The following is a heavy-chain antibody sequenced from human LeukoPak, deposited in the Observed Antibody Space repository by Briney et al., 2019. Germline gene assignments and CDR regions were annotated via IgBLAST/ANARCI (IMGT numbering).Heavy chain of an antibody. V-gene: IGHV1-8*01. CDR3: ARGVHVRVYDSNPHYGHY. J-gene: IGHJ4*02. Sequence: ASVKVSCKASGYDFSRYDINWVRLAPGQGLEWMGWMNPNNGDTDYAQNFQGRVTMTRDMSTSTVYMELSSLRSEDTALYYCARGVHVRVYDSNPHYGHYWGQGTLVTVSS. CDR2: MNPNNGDT. CDR1: GYDFSRYD. D-gene: IGHD3-22*01.